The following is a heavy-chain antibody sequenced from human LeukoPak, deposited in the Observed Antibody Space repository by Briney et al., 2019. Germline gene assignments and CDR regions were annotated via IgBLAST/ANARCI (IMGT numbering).Heavy chain of an antibody. CDR2: ISYDGSNK. D-gene: IGHD5-18*01. CDR1: GFTFSSYA. CDR3: ARAGGAPTAMVDY. J-gene: IGHJ4*02. V-gene: IGHV3-30*04. Sequence: GGSLRLSCAASGFTFSSYAMHWVRRAPGKGLEWVAVISYDGSNKYYADSVKGRFTISRDNSKNTLYLQMNSLRAEDTAVYYCARAGGAPTAMVDYWGQGTLVTVSS.